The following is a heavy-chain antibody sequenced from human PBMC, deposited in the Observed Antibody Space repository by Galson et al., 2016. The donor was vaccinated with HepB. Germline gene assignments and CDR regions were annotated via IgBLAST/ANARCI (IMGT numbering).Heavy chain of an antibody. D-gene: IGHD4-17*01. Sequence: SCKASGYTFISYGITWVRQAPGQGLEWMGWVSAYNGNTKYAQKVQGRVTMTTATSTRTAYMELRSLRSDETAGYYCAIDLPDYGDYASYYYGRDVWGQETTVTVSS. CDR3: AIDLPDYGDYASYYYGRDV. J-gene: IGHJ6*02. CDR1: GYTFISYG. CDR2: VSAYNGNT. V-gene: IGHV1-18*01.